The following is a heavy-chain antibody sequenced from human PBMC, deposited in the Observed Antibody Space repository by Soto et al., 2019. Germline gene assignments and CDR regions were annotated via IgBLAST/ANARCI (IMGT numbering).Heavy chain of an antibody. CDR1: GFTFSSYG. V-gene: IGHV3-30*18. CDR2: ISYDGSNK. J-gene: IGHJ6*02. D-gene: IGHD6-19*01. Sequence: QVQLVESGGGVVQPGRSLRLSCAASGFTFSSYGMHWVRQAPGKGLEWVAVISYDGSNKYYADSVKGRFTISRDNSKNTLYLQMNSLRAEDTAVYYCAKDPFSSGWYNYYYCGMDVWGQGTTVTVSS. CDR3: AKDPFSSGWYNYYYCGMDV.